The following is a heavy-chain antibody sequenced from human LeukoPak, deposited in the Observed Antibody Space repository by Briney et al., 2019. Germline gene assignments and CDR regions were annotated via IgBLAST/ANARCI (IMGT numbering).Heavy chain of an antibody. CDR3: ARAGPIDY. V-gene: IGHV3-53*01. CDR2: IYSGGST. J-gene: IGHJ4*02. CDR1: GFIVSSKY. Sequence: GGSLRLTCAASGFIVSSKYMSWVRQAPGKGLEWVSVIYSGGSTYYAASVEGRFTISRDNSKNTVYLQMNNLRVDDTAVYYCARAGPIDYWGQGTLVTVSS.